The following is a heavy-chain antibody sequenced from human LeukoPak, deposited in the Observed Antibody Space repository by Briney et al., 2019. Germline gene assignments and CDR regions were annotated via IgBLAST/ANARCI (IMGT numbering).Heavy chain of an antibody. D-gene: IGHD1-26*01. CDR1: GGSISSSSYY. J-gene: IGHJ4*02. CDR2: IYYSGTT. Sequence: SETLSLTCTVSGGSISSSSYYWGWIRQPPGKGLERIGSIYYSGTTYYNPSLKSRVTISVDTSKNQFSLTLTSLTAADTAVYYCARPKVGATRGFDYWGQGTLVTVSS. V-gene: IGHV4-39*01. CDR3: ARPKVGATRGFDY.